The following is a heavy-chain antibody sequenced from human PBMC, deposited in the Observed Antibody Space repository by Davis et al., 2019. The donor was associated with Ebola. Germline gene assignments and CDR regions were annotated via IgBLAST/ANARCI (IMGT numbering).Heavy chain of an antibody. D-gene: IGHD2-2*01. V-gene: IGHV3-74*01. Sequence: PGGSLRLSCAASGFTFSSYWMHWVRHAPGKGLVWVSRINSDGSSTSYADSVKGRFTISRDNAKNTLYLQINSLRAEDTAVYYCARDAYVCSSTSCYYYYGMDVWGQGTTVTVSS. CDR1: GFTFSSYW. J-gene: IGHJ6*02. CDR3: ARDAYVCSSTSCYYYYGMDV. CDR2: INSDGSST.